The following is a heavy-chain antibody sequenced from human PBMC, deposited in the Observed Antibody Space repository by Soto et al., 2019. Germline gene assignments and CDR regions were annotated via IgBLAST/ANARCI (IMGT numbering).Heavy chain of an antibody. J-gene: IGHJ4*02. CDR1: GVSIRSGDYY. D-gene: IGHD5-18*01. Sequence: QVQLQESGPGLVKPSQTLSLTCTVSGVSIRSGDYYWSWIRQHPGKGLEWIGYIHYRGITYYNPSLKSRVVISVDTSKNQFSLKLSSVTAADTAVYFCARGGCNYALGDYWGQGALVTVSS. V-gene: IGHV4-31*03. CDR3: ARGGCNYALGDY. CDR2: IHYRGIT.